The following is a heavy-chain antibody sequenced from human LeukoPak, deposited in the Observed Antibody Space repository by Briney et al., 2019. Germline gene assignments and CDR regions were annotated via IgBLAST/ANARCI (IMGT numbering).Heavy chain of an antibody. CDR1: GGSISSRSYC. V-gene: IGHV4-61*09. J-gene: IGHJ5*02. CDR3: ARKGPRFYDILTGFEGNNWFDP. D-gene: IGHD3-9*01. Sequence: SQTLSLTCTVSGGSISSRSYCWSWIRQPAGKGLEWIGHVHISGSTNYNSSLKSRVTISVDTSKNQFSLKLSSVTAADTAVYYCARKGPRFYDILTGFEGNNWFDPWGQGTLVTVSS. CDR2: VHISGST.